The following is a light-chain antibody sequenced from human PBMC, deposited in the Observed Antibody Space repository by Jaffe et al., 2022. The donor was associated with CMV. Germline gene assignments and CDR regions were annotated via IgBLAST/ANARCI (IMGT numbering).Light chain of an antibody. Sequence: DIQLTQSPSSLSASVGDRITITCRASQDIRNSLAWYQQKPGKAPNLLLYAASRLESGVPSRFSGSGSGTDYTLTISSLHPEDFATYYCQQYFNPPPYTFGQGTRLEIK. CDR1: QDIRNS. J-gene: IGKJ2*01. V-gene: IGKV1-NL1*01. CDR2: AAS. CDR3: QQYFNPPPYT.